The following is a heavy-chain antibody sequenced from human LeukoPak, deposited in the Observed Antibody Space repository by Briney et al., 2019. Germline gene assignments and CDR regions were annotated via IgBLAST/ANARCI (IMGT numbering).Heavy chain of an antibody. D-gene: IGHD3-10*01. CDR2: ISYDGSNK. CDR1: GFTFSSYG. Sequence: PGRSLRLSCAASGFTFSSYGMHWVRQAPGKGLEWVAVISYDGSNKYYADSVKGRFTISRDNSKNTLYLQMNSLRAEDTAVYYCAKPFYYYGSGSYWALASPYYFDYWGQGTLVTVSS. J-gene: IGHJ4*02. CDR3: AKPFYYYGSGSYWALASPYYFDY. V-gene: IGHV3-30*18.